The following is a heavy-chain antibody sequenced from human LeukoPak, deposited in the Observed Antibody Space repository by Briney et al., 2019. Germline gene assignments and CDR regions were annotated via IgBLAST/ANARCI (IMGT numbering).Heavy chain of an antibody. J-gene: IGHJ4*02. V-gene: IGHV4-39*02. CDR2: VYYSGST. D-gene: IGHD5-18*01. CDR1: GGSISSSSYY. CDR3: TRDSSYGYDF. Sequence: SETLSLTCTVSGGSISSSSYYWGWIRQPPGKGLEWIGSVYYSGSTYYNPSLQSRVTISIDTSKNQFSLKLSSVTAADTAVYYCTRDSSYGYDFWGQGTLVTVSS.